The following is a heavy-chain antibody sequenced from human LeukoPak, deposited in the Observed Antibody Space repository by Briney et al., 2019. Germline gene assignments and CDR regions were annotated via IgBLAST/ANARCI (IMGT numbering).Heavy chain of an antibody. Sequence: PGGSLRLSCAASGFTFSTGFTFSTYGMHWVRQAPGKGLEWVAVISSDGRQKYYADSVKGRFTISRDNAKNSLYLQMNSLRAEDTAVYYCARDQPTNWWNSEGSLFDYWGQGTLVTVSS. V-gene: IGHV3-30*04. CDR3: ARDQPTNWWNSEGSLFDY. D-gene: IGHD2-8*02. J-gene: IGHJ4*02. CDR1: GFTFSTGFTFSTYG. CDR2: ISSDGRQK.